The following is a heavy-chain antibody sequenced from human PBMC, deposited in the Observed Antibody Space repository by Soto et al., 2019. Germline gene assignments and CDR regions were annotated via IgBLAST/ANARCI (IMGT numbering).Heavy chain of an antibody. V-gene: IGHV4-61*01. CDR1: GGSVSSGSYY. CDR3: ARARNGDDFWSSRPHRCYMDV. CDR2: IYNTGST. Sequence: SETLSLTCTVSGGSVSSGSYYWSWIRQPPGKGLEWIGFIYNTGSTNYNPSSKSRVTISVDTSKNQFSLKLSSVTAADTAVYYCARARNGDDFWSSRPHRCYMDVWGKGTTVTVSS. J-gene: IGHJ6*03. D-gene: IGHD3-3*01.